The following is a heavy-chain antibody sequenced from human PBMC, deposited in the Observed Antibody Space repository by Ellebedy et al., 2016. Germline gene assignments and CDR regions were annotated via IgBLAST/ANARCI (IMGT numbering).Heavy chain of an antibody. CDR2: IKHDGSEK. Sequence: GGPLRLSXAASGFTFSNYRMSWVRQAPGKGLEWVADIKHDGSEKYYVDSVKGRFTISRDNAKNSLNLQMNGLRVDDTAVYYGARGASSAYQDWGQGTLVTVSS. J-gene: IGHJ4*02. V-gene: IGHV3-7*01. CDR1: GFTFSNYR. CDR3: ARGASSAYQD.